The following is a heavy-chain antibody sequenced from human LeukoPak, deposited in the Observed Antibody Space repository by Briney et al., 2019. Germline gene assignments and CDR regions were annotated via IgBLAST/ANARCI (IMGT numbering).Heavy chain of an antibody. D-gene: IGHD3-10*01. Sequence: KSGESLKISCKDSGCLFTSYWIAWVRQRPGKGLEWMGIIYPGDSDTRYSPSFQGRVTISADKSINTAYLLWSSLQASDTATYYCARQDASGTYDAFDVWGQGTVVTV. J-gene: IGHJ3*01. CDR1: GCLFTSYW. CDR3: ARQDASGTYDAFDV. V-gene: IGHV5-51*01. CDR2: IYPGDSDT.